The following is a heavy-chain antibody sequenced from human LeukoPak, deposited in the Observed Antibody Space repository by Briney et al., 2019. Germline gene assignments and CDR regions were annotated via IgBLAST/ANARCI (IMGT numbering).Heavy chain of an antibody. D-gene: IGHD3-3*01. J-gene: IGHJ5*02. Sequence: TGGSLRLSCAASGFTFDSYDIHWVRQAPAKGLEWVALVSYDGRKKDYADSVRGRFIVSRDNSTKMVYLQMNSVRAEDTAVYHCARSSGITIFGVVHPFGPWGQGALVTVSS. CDR2: VSYDGRKK. CDR3: ARSSGITIFGVVHPFGP. V-gene: IGHV3-33*01. CDR1: GFTFDSYD.